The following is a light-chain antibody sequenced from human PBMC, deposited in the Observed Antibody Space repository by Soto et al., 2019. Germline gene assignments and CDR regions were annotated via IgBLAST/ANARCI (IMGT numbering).Light chain of an antibody. CDR1: SGSVSTNHF. CDR3: MLSLGAGIFV. V-gene: IGLV8-61*01. Sequence: QTVVTQEPSFSESPGGTVTLTCGLTSGSVSTNHFPSWYQQTPGQPPRTLIYTTSTRSSGVPDRFSGSILGNKAALTITGAQADDESDYYCMLSLGAGIFVFGGGTKLTVL. J-gene: IGLJ1*01. CDR2: TTS.